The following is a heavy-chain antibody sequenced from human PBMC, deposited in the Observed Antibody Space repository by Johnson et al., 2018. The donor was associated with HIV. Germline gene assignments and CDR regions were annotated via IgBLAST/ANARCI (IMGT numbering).Heavy chain of an antibody. CDR1: GFTFSSYA. V-gene: IGHV3-30*14. J-gene: IGHJ3*02. CDR2: ISYDGSDK. D-gene: IGHD5-24*01. Sequence: QVQLVESGGGVVQPGRSLSLSCAASGFTFSSYAFFWVRQAPAKGLEWVAAISYDGSDKYHADSVKGRFTISRDDSKNTLYLQMNRLTAEDTAVYYCARYGYRPEAAFDIWGQGTMVTVSS. CDR3: ARYGYRPEAAFDI.